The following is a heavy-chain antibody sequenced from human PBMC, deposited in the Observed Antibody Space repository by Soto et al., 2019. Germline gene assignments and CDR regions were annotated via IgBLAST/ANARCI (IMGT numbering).Heavy chain of an antibody. J-gene: IGHJ6*02. CDR2: MNPNSGNT. D-gene: IGHD6-25*01. V-gene: IGHV1-8*01. CDR3: ARVHWTDYFASSGGMDV. CDR1: GYTFTSYD. Sequence: QVQLVQSGAEVKKPGASVKVSCKASGYTFTSYDINWVRQATGQGLEWMGWMNPNSGNTGYAQKFQGRVTMTRNTSISTAYMELSSLRSEDTAVYYCARVHWTDYFASSGGMDVWGQGTTVTVSS.